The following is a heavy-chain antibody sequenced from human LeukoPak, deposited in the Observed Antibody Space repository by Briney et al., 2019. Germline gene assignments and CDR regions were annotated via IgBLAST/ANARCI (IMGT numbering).Heavy chain of an antibody. CDR3: AKEPRHCGGDCFSLLDS. V-gene: IGHV3-23*01. J-gene: IGHJ4*02. CDR2: ISGSGRST. Sequence: GGSLRLSCAASGFTFSSYAMNWVRQAPGKGLEWVSGISGSGRSTYYADSVKGRFTISRDNSKNTLYLLMNSLRAEDTAVYYCAKEPRHCGGDCFSLLDSWGQGTLVTVSS. D-gene: IGHD2-21*02. CDR1: GFTFSSYA.